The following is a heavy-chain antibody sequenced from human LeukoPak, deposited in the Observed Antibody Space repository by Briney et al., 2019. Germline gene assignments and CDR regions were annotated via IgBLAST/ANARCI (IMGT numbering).Heavy chain of an antibody. Sequence: GASVKVSCKASGYTFTGYYMHWVRQAPGQGLEWMGWINPNSGGTNYAQKFQGRVTMTRDTSISTAYMELSRLRSDDTAVYYCARETYYDFWSGPGRHWFDPWGQGTLVTVSS. D-gene: IGHD3-3*01. CDR1: GYTFTGYY. CDR3: ARETYYDFWSGPGRHWFDP. V-gene: IGHV1-2*02. J-gene: IGHJ5*02. CDR2: INPNSGGT.